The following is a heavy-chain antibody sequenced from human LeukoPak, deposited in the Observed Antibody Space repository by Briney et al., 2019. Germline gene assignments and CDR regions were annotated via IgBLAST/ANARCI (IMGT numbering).Heavy chain of an antibody. D-gene: IGHD1-1*01. CDR2: INHSGST. CDR3: ARVGTY. CDR1: GGSFSGYY. V-gene: IGHV4-34*01. J-gene: IGHJ4*02. Sequence: NSSETLSLTCAVYGGSFSGYYWSWIRQPPGKGLEWIGEINHSGSTNYNPSLKSRVTISVDTFKNQFSLKLSSVTAADTAVYYCARVGTYWGQGTLVTVSS.